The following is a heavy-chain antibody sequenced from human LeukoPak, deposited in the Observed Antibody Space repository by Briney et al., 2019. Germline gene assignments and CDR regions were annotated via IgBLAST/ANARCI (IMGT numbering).Heavy chain of an antibody. Sequence: SETLSLTCTVSGGSISSYYWSWIRQPAGKGLELIGRIYTSGSTNYNPSLRSRVTMSVDTSKNQFSLRLRSVTAADTAVYYCARTSYDPTNDAFDIWGQGTMVTVSS. J-gene: IGHJ3*02. CDR1: GGSISSYY. D-gene: IGHD3-22*01. CDR3: ARTSYDPTNDAFDI. CDR2: IYTSGST. V-gene: IGHV4-4*07.